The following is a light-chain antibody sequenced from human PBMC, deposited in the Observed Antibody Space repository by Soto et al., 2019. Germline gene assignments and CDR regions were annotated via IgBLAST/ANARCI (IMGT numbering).Light chain of an antibody. CDR3: QQYGSSPGLYT. CDR2: DAS. J-gene: IGKJ2*01. Sequence: EIVLTQSPATLSLSPGDRATLSCRASQSVSEHLAWYQQRPGQAPRLVIYDASKRATGIPARFSGSGSGTDFTLTISSLEPEDFAVYYCQQYGSSPGLYTFGQGTKLEI. V-gene: IGKV3-11*01. CDR1: QSVSEH.